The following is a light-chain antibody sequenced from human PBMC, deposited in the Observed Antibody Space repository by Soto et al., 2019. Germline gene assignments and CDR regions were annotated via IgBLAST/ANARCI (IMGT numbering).Light chain of an antibody. V-gene: IGKV1-12*01. CDR3: QQASSFPLT. Sequence: IQMTQSPSSVSASVGDRFTITCRASQPISSWLAWYQQKPGQPPNLLIYSASTLRSGVPSRFSGSESGTLFTLTITNLQPEDFATHYCQQASSFPLTFGGGTKVEV. CDR2: SAS. J-gene: IGKJ4*01. CDR1: QPISSW.